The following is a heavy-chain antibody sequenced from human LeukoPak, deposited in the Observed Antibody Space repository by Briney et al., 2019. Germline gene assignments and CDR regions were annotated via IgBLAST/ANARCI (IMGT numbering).Heavy chain of an antibody. D-gene: IGHD6-13*01. J-gene: IGHJ4*02. CDR1: GFTFSSYW. CDR2: IKQGGSEK. CDR3: ARDGQQLGF. V-gene: IGHV3-7*04. Sequence: SWGSLRLSCVASGFTFSSYWMSWVRQAPGKGLEWVANIKQGGSEKYYVDSVKGRFTISRDNAKNSLYLQMNSLRVEDTAVYYCARDGQQLGFWGQGTLVIVSS.